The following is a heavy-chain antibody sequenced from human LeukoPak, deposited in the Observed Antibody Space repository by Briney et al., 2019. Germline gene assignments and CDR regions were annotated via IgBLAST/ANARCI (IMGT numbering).Heavy chain of an antibody. CDR3: AKDQSRWELRPSYYFDY. D-gene: IGHD1-26*01. CDR2: IRYDGSNK. J-gene: IGHJ4*02. V-gene: IGHV3-30*02. Sequence: GGSLRLSCAAPGFTFSSYGMHWVRQAPGKGLEWVAFIRYDGSNKYYADSVKGRFTISRDNSKNTLYLQMNSLRAEDTAVYYCAKDQSRWELRPSYYFDYWGQGTLVTVSS. CDR1: GFTFSSYG.